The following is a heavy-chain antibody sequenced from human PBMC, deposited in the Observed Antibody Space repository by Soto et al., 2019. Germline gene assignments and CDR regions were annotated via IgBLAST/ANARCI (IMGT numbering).Heavy chain of an antibody. D-gene: IGHD3-16*01. J-gene: IGHJ6*02. Sequence: GGSLRLSGAASVFTFSSYWMHWVRQAPGKGLVWVSRINSDGSSTSYADSVKGRFTISRDNAKNTLYLQMNSLRAEDTAVYYCARGLRGAYYYGMDVWGQGTTVTVSS. CDR1: VFTFSSYW. CDR3: ARGLRGAYYYGMDV. V-gene: IGHV3-74*01. CDR2: INSDGSST.